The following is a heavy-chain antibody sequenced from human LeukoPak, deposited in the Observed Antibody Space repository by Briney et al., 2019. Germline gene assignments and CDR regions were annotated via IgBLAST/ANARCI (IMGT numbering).Heavy chain of an antibody. Sequence: GGSLRLSCAASGFTFSDHYMSWIRQAPGKGLECVSYISSGGSTTYYTDSVKGRFTISRDNGKNALYLQMNSLRAEDTAVYYCAREWNRWGQGTLVTVS. J-gene: IGHJ4*02. CDR3: AREWNR. V-gene: IGHV3-11*01. CDR1: GFTFSDHY. CDR2: ISSGGSTT. D-gene: IGHD1-1*01.